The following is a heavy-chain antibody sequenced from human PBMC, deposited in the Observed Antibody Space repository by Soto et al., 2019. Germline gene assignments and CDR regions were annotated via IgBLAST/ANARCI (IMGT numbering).Heavy chain of an antibody. J-gene: IGHJ4*02. CDR2: IYYSGST. CDR3: ARVYNWNYSL. CDR1: GDSMTFAY. D-gene: IGHD1-1*01. Sequence: PSETLSLTCTVSGDSMTFAYWSWIRLLPGKGLEWVGYIYYSGSTYYNPSLKSRVTISVDTSKNQFSLKLSSVTAADTAVYYCARVYNWNYSLWGQGTLVTVSS. V-gene: IGHV4-59*12.